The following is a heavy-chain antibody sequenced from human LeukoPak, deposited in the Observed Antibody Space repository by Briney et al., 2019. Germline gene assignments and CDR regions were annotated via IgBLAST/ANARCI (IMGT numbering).Heavy chain of an antibody. CDR3: ARHRRYYDYVWGSYRFDWFDP. CDR2: IYYTGST. Sequence: SETLSLTCTVSGGSISSYYWNWIRQPPGKGLEWIGFIYYTGSTNYNPSLKSRVTISLDTSKNQFSLRLNSVTAADTAVYYCARHRRYYDYVWGSYRFDWFDPWGQGTLVTVSS. D-gene: IGHD3-16*02. V-gene: IGHV4-59*01. J-gene: IGHJ5*02. CDR1: GGSISSYY.